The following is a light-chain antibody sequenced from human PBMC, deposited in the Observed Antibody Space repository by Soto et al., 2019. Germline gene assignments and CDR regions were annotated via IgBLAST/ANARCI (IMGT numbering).Light chain of an antibody. Sequence: QPVLTQSPSASASLGASVKLTCTLSSGHSSYAIAWHQQRPEKGPRYLMKLNSDGRNSKGDGIPDRFLGSSSGAERSLTISSLQSEDEADYYCQTWGTDSWVFGAGTKVTVL. J-gene: IGLJ3*02. CDR3: QTWGTDSWV. V-gene: IGLV4-69*02. CDR1: SGHSSYA. CDR2: LNSDGRN.